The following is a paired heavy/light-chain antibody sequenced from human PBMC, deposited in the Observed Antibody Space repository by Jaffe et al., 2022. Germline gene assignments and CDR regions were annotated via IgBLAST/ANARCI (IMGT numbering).Heavy chain of an antibody. CDR1: GFTFSSFA. CDR3: ARPPWTGESSLYYYNY. J-gene: IGHJ4*02. Sequence: EVQLLESGGDLVQPGGSLRLSCAASGFTFSSFAMTWVRQAPGKGLEWVSGISATGASTSYADSVKGRYTISRDNSKNTLYLQMNSLRAEDTAVYYCARPPWTGESSLYYYNYWGQGTLVTVSS. D-gene: IGHD3-16*02. CDR2: ISATGAST. V-gene: IGHV3-23*01.
Light chain of an antibody. CDR1: QSVLYSSKNKNY. Sequence: DIVMTQSPDSLAVSLGERATINCKSSQSVLYSSKNKNYLAWYQQKPGQPPKVLIYWASTRESGVPDRFSGSGSGTDFTLTISSLQAEDVAVYYCHQYYSTPQTFGQGTRLEIK. J-gene: IGKJ2*01. CDR3: HQYYSTPQT. V-gene: IGKV4-1*01. CDR2: WAS.